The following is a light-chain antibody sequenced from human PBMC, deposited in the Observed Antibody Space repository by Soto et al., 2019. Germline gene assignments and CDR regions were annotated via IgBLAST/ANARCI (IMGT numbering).Light chain of an antibody. J-gene: IGKJ1*01. CDR2: DAS. CDR3: QQYYTYST. V-gene: IGKV1-5*01. CDR1: QSVSGW. Sequence: DIQMTQSPSTLSASVGDRVTITCRASQSVSGWLAWYQQKPGKAPKLLIYDASSLESGVPSRFSGSGSGTEFTLTISSLQPDDFASYYCQQYYTYSTFGQETKVDIK.